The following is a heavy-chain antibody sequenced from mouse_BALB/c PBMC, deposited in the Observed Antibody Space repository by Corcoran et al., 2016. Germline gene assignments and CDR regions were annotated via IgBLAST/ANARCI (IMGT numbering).Heavy chain of an antibody. J-gene: IGHJ1*01. CDR3: ASYGNYWYFDV. CDR2: INTHSGVP. Sequence: QIQLVQSGPELKKPGETVRISCKASGYTFTTAGMQWVQKMPGKGLKWIGWINTHSGVPKYAEDFKVRFAFSLETSASTAYLQISNLKNEDTATYFCASYGNYWYFDVWGAGTTVTVSS. V-gene: IGHV9-4*02. D-gene: IGHD2-1*01. CDR1: GYTFTTAG.